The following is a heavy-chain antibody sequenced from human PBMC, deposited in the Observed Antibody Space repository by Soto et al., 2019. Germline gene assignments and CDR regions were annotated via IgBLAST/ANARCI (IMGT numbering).Heavy chain of an antibody. D-gene: IGHD3-10*01. Sequence: ASVKVSCKASGGTFSSYAISWVRQAPGQGLEWMGGIIPIFGTANYAQKFQGRVTITADESTSTAYMELSSLRSEDTAVYYCARDSTPRGHYYGSGSSFPEYYYYGMDVWGQGTTVTVSS. CDR3: ARDSTPRGHYYGSGSSFPEYYYYGMDV. CDR2: IIPIFGTA. V-gene: IGHV1-69*13. J-gene: IGHJ6*02. CDR1: GGTFSSYA.